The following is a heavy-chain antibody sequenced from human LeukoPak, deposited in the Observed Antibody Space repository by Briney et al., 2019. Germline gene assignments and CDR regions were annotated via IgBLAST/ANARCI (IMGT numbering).Heavy chain of an antibody. D-gene: IGHD6-6*01. Sequence: GGSLRLSCAGSGFPFSDYAMSWVRQAPGKGLDWVSAIGGNGVYTYYADSVRGRFTISRDNSKNTLYLQMDSLRAEDTAIYYCAKRLAARPFSPPLDHWGRGTLVTVSS. V-gene: IGHV3-23*01. J-gene: IGHJ4*02. CDR2: IGGNGVYT. CDR3: AKRLAARPFSPPLDH. CDR1: GFPFSDYA.